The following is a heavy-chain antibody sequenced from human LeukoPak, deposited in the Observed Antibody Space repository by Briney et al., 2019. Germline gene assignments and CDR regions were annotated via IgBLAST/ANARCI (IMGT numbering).Heavy chain of an antibody. CDR3: AREGGFYRPLDY. J-gene: IGHJ4*02. D-gene: IGHD3-3*01. Sequence: SQTLSLTCGVSGGSVINTNWWTWVRQPPGKGLEWIGEGHLDGRTNYNPSLESRLTMSVDVPENQVSLKLAAVTAADTAVYYCAREGGFYRPLDYSGQGALVSVSS. CDR2: GHLDGRT. V-gene: IGHV4-4*02. CDR1: GGSVINTNW.